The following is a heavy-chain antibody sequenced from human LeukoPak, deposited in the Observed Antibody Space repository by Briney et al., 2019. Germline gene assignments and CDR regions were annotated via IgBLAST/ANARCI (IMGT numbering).Heavy chain of an antibody. J-gene: IGHJ4*02. Sequence: SGGSLRLSCAASGFNFNNFAMSWVRHAPGRGPEWLSAMTGPADTTYYAESVKGRFTISRDYSKRMVYLQMNSPRVEDTAIYYCAKGAEIDHWGQGTVVTVSS. CDR2: MTGPADTT. V-gene: IGHV3-23*01. CDR1: GFNFNNFA. CDR3: AKGAEIDH.